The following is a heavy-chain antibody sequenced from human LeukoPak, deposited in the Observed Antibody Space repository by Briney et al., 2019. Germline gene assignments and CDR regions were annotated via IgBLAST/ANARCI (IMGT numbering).Heavy chain of an antibody. V-gene: IGHV1-69*06. CDR3: ARVVPPTYDFWSGYLDY. CDR1: GGTFSSYA. J-gene: IGHJ4*02. D-gene: IGHD3-3*01. Sequence: SVKVSCKASGGTFSSYAISWVRQAPGQGLEWMGGINPIFGTANYAQKFQGRVTITADKSTSTAYMELSSLRSEDTAVYYCARVVPPTYDFWSGYLDYWGQGTLVTVSS. CDR2: INPIFGTA.